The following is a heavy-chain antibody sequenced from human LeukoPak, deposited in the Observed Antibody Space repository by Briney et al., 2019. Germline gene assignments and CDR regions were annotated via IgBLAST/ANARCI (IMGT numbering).Heavy chain of an antibody. CDR3: ARGERPASLGPITYSSSWYNY. CDR1: GGSFSGYY. J-gene: IGHJ4*02. D-gene: IGHD6-13*01. V-gene: IGHV4-34*01. CDR2: INHSGST. Sequence: PSETLSLTCAVYGGSFSGYYWSWIRQPPGKGLEWIGEINHSGSTNYNPSLKSRVTISVDTSKNQFSLKLSSVTAADTAVYYCARGERPASLGPITYSSSWYNYWGQGTLVTVSS.